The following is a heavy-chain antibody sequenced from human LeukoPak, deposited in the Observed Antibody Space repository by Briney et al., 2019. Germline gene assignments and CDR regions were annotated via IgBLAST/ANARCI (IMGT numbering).Heavy chain of an antibody. CDR3: ISVVSGRPN. J-gene: IGHJ4*02. Sequence: GGSLRLSCAASGFTFSSYNMNWVRRAPGKGLEWVSSISTSSSYIYYADSVKGRFTISRDNAKNTLSLQMNSLRAEDTAVYFCISVVSGRPNWGQGTQVTVSS. D-gene: IGHD3-22*01. CDR2: ISTSSSYI. V-gene: IGHV3-21*01. CDR1: GFTFSSYN.